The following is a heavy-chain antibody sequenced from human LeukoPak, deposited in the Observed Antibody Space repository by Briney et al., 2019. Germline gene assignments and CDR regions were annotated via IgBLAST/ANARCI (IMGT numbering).Heavy chain of an antibody. CDR2: ISSSSSTI. Sequence: GGSLRLSCAASGFTFSSYSMNWVRQAPGKGLEWVSYISSSSSTIYYADSVKGRFTISRDNAKNSLYLQMNSLRAEDTAVYYCARLSLGYYYDSSGYYEGNYWGQGTLVTVSS. CDR1: GFTFSSYS. D-gene: IGHD3-22*01. V-gene: IGHV3-48*04. CDR3: ARLSLGYYYDSSGYYEGNY. J-gene: IGHJ4*02.